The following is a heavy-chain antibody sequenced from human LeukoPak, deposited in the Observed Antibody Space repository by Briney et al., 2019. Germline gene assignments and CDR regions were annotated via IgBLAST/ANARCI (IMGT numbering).Heavy chain of an antibody. V-gene: IGHV1-2*02. Sequence: ASVKVSCKASGYTFTGNYMHWVRQAPGQGLDWMGWINPNSGGTIYAQKFQGRVTMTRDTSISTAYMELSRLTSDDTAVYYCARIAEAGRTSYYFVCWGQGTLVIVSS. CDR3: ARIAEAGRTSYYFVC. CDR2: INPNSGGT. D-gene: IGHD6-19*01. CDR1: GYTFTGNY. J-gene: IGHJ4*02.